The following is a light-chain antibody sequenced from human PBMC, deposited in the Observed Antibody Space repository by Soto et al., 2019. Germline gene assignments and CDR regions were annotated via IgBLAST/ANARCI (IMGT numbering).Light chain of an antibody. CDR2: GAS. CDR3: QQYGSSPVT. V-gene: IGKV3-20*01. J-gene: IGKJ1*01. CDR1: QSVSSSY. Sequence: EIVLTQSPGTLSLSPGERATLSCRASQSVSSSYLACYQQKPGQAPRLLIYGASSRATGIPDRFSGSGSGTDFTLTISRLEPEDFAVYYCQQYGSSPVTFGQGTKVEIK.